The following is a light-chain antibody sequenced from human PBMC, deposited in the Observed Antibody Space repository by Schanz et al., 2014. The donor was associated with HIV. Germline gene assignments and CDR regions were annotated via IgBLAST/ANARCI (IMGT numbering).Light chain of an antibody. CDR2: DNN. J-gene: IGLJ3*02. Sequence: QSVLTQPPSVSAAPGQKVTISCSGSNSNIGNNYVSWYQQLPGTAPKLLIYDNNKRPSGIPDRFSGSGSGASASLAISGLQSEDEADYYCAAWDDSLRAWVFGGGTKLTVL. CDR3: AAWDDSLRAWV. CDR1: NSNIGNNY. V-gene: IGLV1-51*01.